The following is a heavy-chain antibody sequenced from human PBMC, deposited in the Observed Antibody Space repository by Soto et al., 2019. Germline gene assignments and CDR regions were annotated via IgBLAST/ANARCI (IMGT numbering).Heavy chain of an antibody. CDR2: IYYSGST. CDR1: GGSVSSGSYY. V-gene: IGHV4-61*01. J-gene: IGHJ5*02. CDR3: ARAGYCSGGSSPAGHNWFAP. D-gene: IGHD2-15*01. Sequence: SETLSLTCTVSGGSVSSGSYYWSWIRQPPGKGLEWIGYIYYSGSTNYNPSLKSRVTISVDTSKNQFSLKLSSVTAADTAVYYCARAGYCSGGSSPAGHNWFAPGGQETLVTVPS.